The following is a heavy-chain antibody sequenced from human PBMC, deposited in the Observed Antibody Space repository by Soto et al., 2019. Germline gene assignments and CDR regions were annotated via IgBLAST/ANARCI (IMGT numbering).Heavy chain of an antibody. CDR1: GFTFSTYW. CDR3: ARGGAMGVDY. D-gene: IGHD1-26*01. Sequence: GGSLRLSCAASGFTFSTYWMHWIRQVPGKGLEWVSRINSDASHTYYADSVKGRFTISRDNAKNTVYLHVNTLRDEDTAVYYCARGGAMGVDYWGQGTLVTVSS. J-gene: IGHJ4*02. CDR2: INSDASHT. V-gene: IGHV3-74*01.